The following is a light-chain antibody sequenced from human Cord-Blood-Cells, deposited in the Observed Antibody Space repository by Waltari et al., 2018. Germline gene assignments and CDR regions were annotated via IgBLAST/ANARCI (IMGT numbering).Light chain of an antibody. CDR3: CSYAGSSTWV. Sequence: QSALTQPASVTRSPGQSITISCSDTSSDVGCYNLVSWYQQHPGKAPKLMIYEGSKRPSGVSNRFSGSKSSNTASLTISGLQAEDEADYYCCSYAGSSTWVFGGGTKLTVL. J-gene: IGLJ3*02. CDR1: SSDVGCYNL. V-gene: IGLV2-23*01. CDR2: EGS.